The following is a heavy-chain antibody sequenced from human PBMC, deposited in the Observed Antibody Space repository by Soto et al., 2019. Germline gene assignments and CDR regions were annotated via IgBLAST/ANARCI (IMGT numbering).Heavy chain of an antibody. D-gene: IGHD3-10*01. CDR2: VYDGGST. J-gene: IGHJ4*02. V-gene: IGHV3-53*04. Sequence: EVRLVESGGGLVQPGGSLRLSCAASGFSVSSNYMTWVRQAPGKGLEWVSLVYDGGSTHYAASVKGRFTISTHSTQSTPFLQMNSLRTEDTATYYCVRGRYGSEIHWGQGTKVTVSS. CDR1: GFSVSSNY. CDR3: VRGRYGSEIH.